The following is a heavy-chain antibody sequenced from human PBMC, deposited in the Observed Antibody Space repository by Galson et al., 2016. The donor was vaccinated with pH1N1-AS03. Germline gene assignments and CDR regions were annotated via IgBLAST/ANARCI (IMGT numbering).Heavy chain of an antibody. J-gene: IGHJ5*02. CDR2: ISASGGST. V-gene: IGHV3-23*01. CDR3: AKDLTAVAGKWFDWFDP. Sequence: SLRLSCAASGFTFTTCAMTWVRQAPGKGLEWVSTISASGGSTFYADSVKGRFTISRDNSKNTLYLQMNSLRAEDAAGYYCAKDLTAVAGKWFDWFDPWGQGTLVTVSS. CDR1: GFTFTTCA. D-gene: IGHD6-19*01.